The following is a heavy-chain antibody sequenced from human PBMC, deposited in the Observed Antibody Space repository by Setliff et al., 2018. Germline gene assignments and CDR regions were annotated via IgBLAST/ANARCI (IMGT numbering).Heavy chain of an antibody. CDR1: GFTFSSYG. D-gene: IGHD6-25*01. CDR2: IWYDGSNI. V-gene: IGHV3-33*06. J-gene: IGHJ3*01. CDR3: AKHVLSSGWPNDAFDF. Sequence: GGSLRLSCVASGFTFSSYGMHWVRQAPGKGLEWVAVIWYDGSNIYYADSVKGRFTISRDNSKNTLYLQMNSLRAEDAAVYYCAKHVLSSGWPNDAFDFWGQGTMVTVSS.